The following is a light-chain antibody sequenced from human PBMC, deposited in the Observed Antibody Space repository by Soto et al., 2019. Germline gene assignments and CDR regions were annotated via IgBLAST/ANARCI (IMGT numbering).Light chain of an antibody. CDR1: SSDVGEYNY. CDR2: DVS. J-gene: IGLJ3*02. V-gene: IGLV2-11*01. CDR3: FSYAGSRV. Sequence: QSVLTQPRSVSGSPGQSVTISCTGSSSDVGEYNYVSWYQHHPGNAPKLMLYDVSKRPSGVPDRFSGSKSGNTASLTISRLQAEDEANYYCFSYAGSRVFGGGTKLTVL.